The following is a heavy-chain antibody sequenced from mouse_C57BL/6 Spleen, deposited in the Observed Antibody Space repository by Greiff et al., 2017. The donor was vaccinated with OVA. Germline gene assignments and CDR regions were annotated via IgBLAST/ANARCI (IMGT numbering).Heavy chain of an antibody. V-gene: IGHV1-69*01. CDR1: GYTFTSYW. Sequence: QVHVKQPGAELVMPGASVKLSCKASGYTFTSYWMHWVKQRPGQGLEWIGEIDPSDSYTNYNQKFKGKSTLTVDKSSSTAYMQLSSLTSEDSAVYYCVGGRYYFDYWGQGTTLTVSS. J-gene: IGHJ2*01. CDR2: IDPSDSYT. CDR3: VGGRYYFDY.